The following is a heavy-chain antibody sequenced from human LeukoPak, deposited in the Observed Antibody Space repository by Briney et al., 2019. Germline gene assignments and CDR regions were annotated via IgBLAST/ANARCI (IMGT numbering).Heavy chain of an antibody. V-gene: IGHV3-23*01. D-gene: IGHD4-17*01. CDR1: GFTFSSYA. CDR3: AKGRGTAVTSAANY. J-gene: IGHJ4*02. Sequence: GGSLRLSCAASGFTFSSYAMSWVRQAPGKGLEWVSAISGSGGSTYYADSVKDRFSISRDNSKTTVSLQMNSLRAEDTAVYYCAKGRGTAVTSAANYWGQGTLVTVSS. CDR2: ISGSGGST.